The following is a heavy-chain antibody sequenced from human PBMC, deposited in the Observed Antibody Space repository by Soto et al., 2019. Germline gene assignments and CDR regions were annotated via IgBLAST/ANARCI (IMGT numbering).Heavy chain of an antibody. V-gene: IGHV1-3*01. CDR1: GYTFTSYA. CDR2: INAGNGNT. CDR3: ARGGARITMVRGPLTGGFDI. Sequence: ASVKVSCKASGYTFTSYAMHWVRQAPGQRLEWMGWINAGNGNTKYSQKFQGRVTITRDTSASTAYMELSSLRSEDTAVYYGARGGARITMVRGPLTGGFDIWGQGTRVTVSS. J-gene: IGHJ3*02. D-gene: IGHD3-10*01.